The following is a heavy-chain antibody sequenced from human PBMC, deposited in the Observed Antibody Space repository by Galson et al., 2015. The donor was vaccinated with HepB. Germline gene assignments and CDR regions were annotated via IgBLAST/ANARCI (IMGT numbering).Heavy chain of an antibody. CDR2: IYPGDSDT. CDR3: ARPKDYYDSSGPHDAFDI. D-gene: IGHD3-22*01. Sequence: QSGAEVKKPGESLKISCKGSGYSFTSYWIGWVRQMPGKGLEWMGIIYPGDSDTRYSPSFQGQVTISADKSISTAYLQWSSLKASDTAKYYCARPKDYYDSSGPHDAFDIWGQGTMVTVSS. CDR1: GYSFTSYW. V-gene: IGHV5-51*01. J-gene: IGHJ3*02.